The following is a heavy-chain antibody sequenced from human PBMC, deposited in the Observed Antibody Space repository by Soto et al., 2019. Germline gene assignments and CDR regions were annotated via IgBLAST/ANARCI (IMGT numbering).Heavy chain of an antibody. CDR2: TRNKANSYTT. CDR3: ARGFYGDYYGMDV. D-gene: IGHD4-17*01. Sequence: GGSLRLSCAASGFTFSDHYMDWVRQAPGKGLEWVGRTRNKANSYTTEYAASVKGRFTISRDDSKNSLYLQMNSLKTEDTAVYYCARGFYGDYYGMDVWGQGTTVTVSS. J-gene: IGHJ6*02. CDR1: GFTFSDHY. V-gene: IGHV3-72*01.